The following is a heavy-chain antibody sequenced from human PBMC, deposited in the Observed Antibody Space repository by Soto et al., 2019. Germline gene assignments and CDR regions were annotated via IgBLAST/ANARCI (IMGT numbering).Heavy chain of an antibody. CDR1: GFTFSTHW. D-gene: IGHD3-3*01. CDR2: INPDGSGT. V-gene: IGHV3-74*01. J-gene: IGHJ4*02. Sequence: PGGSLRLSCAASGFTFSTHWMHWVRQAPGKGLVWVSRINPDGSGTAYADSVKGRFTISRDNAKNTLYLYMISLRAEDTAVYYCAREPPGIGVDYWGQGTLVTVSS. CDR3: AREPPGIGVDY.